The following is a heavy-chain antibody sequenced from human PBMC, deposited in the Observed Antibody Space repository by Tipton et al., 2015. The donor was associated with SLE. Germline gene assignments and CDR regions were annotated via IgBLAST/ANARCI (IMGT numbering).Heavy chain of an antibody. CDR1: GGSISTGGYY. J-gene: IGHJ5*02. D-gene: IGHD4/OR15-4a*01. V-gene: IGHV4-31*03. CDR3: TRGGRGDDANPFDP. CDR2: IYNSGGT. Sequence: TLSLTCTVSGGSISTGGYYWSWIRQHPGKGLEWIGYIYNSGGTDYNPSLKSRVTISADTSKNHFSLKLTSVTVADTAVYYCTRGGRGDDANPFDPWGQGTLVTVSS.